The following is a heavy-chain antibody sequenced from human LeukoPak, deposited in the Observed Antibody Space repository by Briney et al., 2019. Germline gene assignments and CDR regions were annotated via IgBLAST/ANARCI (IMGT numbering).Heavy chain of an antibody. CDR1: GGSVSSGYFH. D-gene: IGHD3-10*01. J-gene: IGHJ4*02. CDR2: DGHT. Sequence: SETLSLTCTVSGGSVSSGYFHWSWIRQAPGKGLEWTGHDGHTNYNPSLRSRATISIDPPSNHFSLRLTSVTAADTGVYYCATYYLGVGGRGHWGPGTLVTVSS. V-gene: IGHV4-61*01. CDR3: ATYYLGVGGRGH.